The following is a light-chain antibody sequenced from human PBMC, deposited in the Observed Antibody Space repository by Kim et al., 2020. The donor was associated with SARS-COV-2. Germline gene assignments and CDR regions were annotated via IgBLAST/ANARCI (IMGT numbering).Light chain of an antibody. Sequence: DIQMTQSPSSLSASIGDTVTITCRSSQTISTYLSWYQQIPGKAPRLLIHSASTLQSGVPSRFSGSGSGTDFTLTISSLQREDFATYYCQQTNSIPITFGQGTRLEI. CDR2: SAS. CDR1: QTISTY. V-gene: IGKV1-39*01. J-gene: IGKJ5*01. CDR3: QQTNSIPIT.